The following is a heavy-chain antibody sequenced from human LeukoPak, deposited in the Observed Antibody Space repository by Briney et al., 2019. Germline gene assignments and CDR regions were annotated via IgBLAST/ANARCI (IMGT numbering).Heavy chain of an antibody. V-gene: IGHV4-59*11. CDR3: ARVTSPSSLVWGPVSSYYYYYYMDV. CDR2: IYYSGST. J-gene: IGHJ6*03. Sequence: NPSETLSLTCTVSGDSISSQYWRWLRQPPGKGLEWVGYIYYSGSTNKNPSLKSRFTISVDSSKNPFSLKLSSLTAADTAVYYCARVTSPSSLVWGPVSSYYYYYYMDVWGKGTTVTVSS. CDR1: GDSISSQY. D-gene: IGHD3-16*01.